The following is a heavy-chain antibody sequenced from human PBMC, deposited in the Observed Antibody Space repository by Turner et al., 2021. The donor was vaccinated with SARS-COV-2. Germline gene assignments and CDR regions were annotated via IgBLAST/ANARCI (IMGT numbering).Heavy chain of an antibody. CDR2: ISSSSSYI. J-gene: IGHJ6*02. Sequence: EEQLVESGGGLVKPGGSLRLSCSASEFTFGSYIMNWVRQAPGKGLEWVSSISSSSSYIYYDDSVKGRFTISRDNAKDSLYLQMNSLRAEDTAVYYCARGSPGEDFYYYGMGVWGQGTTVTVSS. CDR3: ARGSPGEDFYYYGMGV. V-gene: IGHV3-21*01. D-gene: IGHD1-1*01. CDR1: EFTFGSYI.